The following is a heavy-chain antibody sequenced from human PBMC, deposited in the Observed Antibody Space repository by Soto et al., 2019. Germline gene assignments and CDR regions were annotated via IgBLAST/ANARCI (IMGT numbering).Heavy chain of an antibody. CDR2: IYYSGST. CDR1: GGSFRGYY. CDR3: ARGVVTAILWWFDP. D-gene: IGHD2-21*02. J-gene: IGHJ5*02. Sequence: HTLGLTCAVYGGSFRGYYWMWIREPPGKGLEWIGYIYYSGSTNSNPSLKSRVTISVDTSKNQFSLKLSSVTAADTAVYYCARGVVTAILWWFDPWGQGTLVTVS. V-gene: IGHV4-59*13.